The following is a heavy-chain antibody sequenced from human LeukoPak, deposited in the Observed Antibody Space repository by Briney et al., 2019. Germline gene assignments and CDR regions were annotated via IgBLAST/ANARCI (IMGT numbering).Heavy chain of an antibody. Sequence: SETLSLTGAVSGGSISSGGYSWSWIRQPPGTGLEWIGYIYHSGRTYYNPSLKSRVTISVDRSKNQFSLKLTSVTAADTAVYYCARASLSYGWYFDLWGRGTLVTVSS. CDR1: GGSISSGGYS. CDR2: IYHSGRT. J-gene: IGHJ2*01. V-gene: IGHV4-30-2*01. CDR3: ARASLSYGWYFDL. D-gene: IGHD3-10*01.